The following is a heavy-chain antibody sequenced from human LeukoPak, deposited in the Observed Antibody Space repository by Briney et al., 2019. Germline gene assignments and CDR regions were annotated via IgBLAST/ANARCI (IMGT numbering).Heavy chain of an antibody. J-gene: IGHJ4*02. CDR1: GFTFSSYG. D-gene: IGHD3-10*01. CDR3: AKDNGLWFGEDTNLTLDY. Sequence: GGSLRLSCAASGFTFSSYGMSWVRQAPGKGLEWVSAISGSGGSTNYADSVKGRFTISRDNSKNTLYLQMNSLRAEDTAVYYCAKDNGLWFGEDTNLTLDYWGQGTLVTVSS. V-gene: IGHV3-23*01. CDR2: ISGSGGST.